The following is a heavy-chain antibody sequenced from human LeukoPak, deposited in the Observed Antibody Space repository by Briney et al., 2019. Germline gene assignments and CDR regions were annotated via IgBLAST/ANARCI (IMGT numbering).Heavy chain of an antibody. J-gene: IGHJ4*02. D-gene: IGHD3-3*02. CDR1: GFTVSNNY. Sequence: PGRSLRLSCAASGFTVSNNYMSWVRQAPGKGLEWVSVIYSGGSIYYADSVKGRFTSSRDNSKNTLYLQMNSLRVEDTAVYYCARDSHKGIWGQGALVTVSS. V-gene: IGHV3-66*01. CDR2: IYSGGSI. CDR3: ARDSHKGI.